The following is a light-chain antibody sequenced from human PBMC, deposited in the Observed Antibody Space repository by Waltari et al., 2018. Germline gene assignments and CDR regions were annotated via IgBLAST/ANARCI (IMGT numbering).Light chain of an antibody. V-gene: IGLV3-1*01. CDR1: KLGDKY. CDR2: RDS. J-gene: IGLJ2*01. CDR3: QAWDSSTVV. Sequence: SHELTHPPPVSVSPGQTATTTCSGAKLGDKYVSWYQLKPGQSPVLVIYRDSKRPSGIAERFSGSNSGNAATLTIRGTQAMDEADYYCQAWDSSTVVFGGGTKLTVL.